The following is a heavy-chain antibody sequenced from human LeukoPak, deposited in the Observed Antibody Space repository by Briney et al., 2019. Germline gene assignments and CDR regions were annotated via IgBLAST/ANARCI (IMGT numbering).Heavy chain of an antibody. CDR2: ISYDGSNQ. CDR1: GFTFSNYD. CDR3: AKGHYDSSGYYFDY. D-gene: IGHD3-22*01. V-gene: IGHV3-30*18. J-gene: IGHJ4*02. Sequence: PGRSLRLSCAASGFTFSNYDMHWVRQAPGKGLEWVAVISYDGSNQYYADSVKGRFTISRDNSKNTLYLQMNSLRAEDTAVYYCAKGHYDSSGYYFDYGGQGTLVTVSS.